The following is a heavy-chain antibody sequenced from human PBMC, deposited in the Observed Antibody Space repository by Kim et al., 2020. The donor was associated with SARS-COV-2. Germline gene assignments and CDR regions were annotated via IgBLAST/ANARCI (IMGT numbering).Heavy chain of an antibody. D-gene: IGHD2-15*01. CDR3: ARDCSGGSCTAPEFDY. J-gene: IGHJ4*02. Sequence: KLQGRVTMTTDTSTSTAYMELRSLRSDDTAVYYCARDCSGGSCTAPEFDYWGQGTLVTVSS. V-gene: IGHV1-18*01.